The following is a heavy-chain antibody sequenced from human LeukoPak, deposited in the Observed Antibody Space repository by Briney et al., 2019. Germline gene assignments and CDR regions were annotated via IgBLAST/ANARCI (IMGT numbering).Heavy chain of an antibody. D-gene: IGHD6-25*01. CDR3: ATEIRLLFDY. J-gene: IGHJ4*02. V-gene: IGHV1-2*02. CDR2: INPNSGGT. Sequence: ASVKVSFKASGYTFTDYFLHWVRQAPGQGLEWVGWINPNSGGTKFAQKFQGRVTMTRDTSISTAYMELSGLRSDDTAVFYCATEIRLLFDYWGQGSLVTVSS. CDR1: GYTFTDYF.